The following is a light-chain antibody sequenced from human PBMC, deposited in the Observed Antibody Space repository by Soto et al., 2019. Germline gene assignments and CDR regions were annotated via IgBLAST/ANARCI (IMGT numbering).Light chain of an antibody. CDR1: QSVGSS. Sequence: ETVMTQSPAALSLSPVEGATLSSGGSQSVGSSLAWYQHKPGQGPRLLIYGAASRAIGIPDRFIGSGSGTDFTLTISRLEPEDFAVYYCQHYVTSLTTFGQGTKVDTK. CDR3: QHYVTSLTT. CDR2: GAA. J-gene: IGKJ1*01. V-gene: IGKV3-20*01.